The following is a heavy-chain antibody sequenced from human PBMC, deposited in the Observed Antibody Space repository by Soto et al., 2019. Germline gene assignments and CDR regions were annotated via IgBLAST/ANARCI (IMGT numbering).Heavy chain of an antibody. CDR2: INPDGITT. Sequence: EVQLVESGGGLVQPGGSLRLSCEASGFTFSAYWMHWVRQAPGKGLVWVSRINPDGITTSYADSVEGRFPISRDNTKNTLYLQMHSLRAEDTAVYFCARVGVGAYFFDSWGQGVLLTVSS. V-gene: IGHV3-74*01. D-gene: IGHD1-26*01. CDR3: ARVGVGAYFFDS. CDR1: GFTFSAYW. J-gene: IGHJ4*02.